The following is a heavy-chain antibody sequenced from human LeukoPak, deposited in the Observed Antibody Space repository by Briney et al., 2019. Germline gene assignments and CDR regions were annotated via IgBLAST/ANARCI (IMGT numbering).Heavy chain of an antibody. J-gene: IGHJ5*02. V-gene: IGHV3-11*01. Sequence: PGGSLRLSCAASGFIFSDYYMSWIRQSPGKGLEWISYISPNGTDIYSIDSVRGRFIISRDNAKNSLYLQMNSLRAEDTAVYYCAKDWGSSSWYDWFDPWGQGTLVTVSS. CDR3: AKDWGSSSWYDWFDP. CDR2: ISPNGTDI. CDR1: GFIFSDYY. D-gene: IGHD6-13*01.